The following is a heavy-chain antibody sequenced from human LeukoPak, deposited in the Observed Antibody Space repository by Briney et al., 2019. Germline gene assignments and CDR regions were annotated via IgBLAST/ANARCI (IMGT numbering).Heavy chain of an antibody. D-gene: IGHD5-18*01. CDR1: GASVSSSNWH. J-gene: IGHJ4*02. V-gene: IGHV4-39*07. CDR2: IYYTGTT. Sequence: PSETLSLTCAVSGASVSSSNWHWGWIRQPPGTGLEWIGSIYYTGTTYYNPSLRSRVTISVDTSKNQLSLKLSSVTAADTAVYYCARIVPYNYGYVDYWGQGTLVTVSS. CDR3: ARIVPYNYGYVDY.